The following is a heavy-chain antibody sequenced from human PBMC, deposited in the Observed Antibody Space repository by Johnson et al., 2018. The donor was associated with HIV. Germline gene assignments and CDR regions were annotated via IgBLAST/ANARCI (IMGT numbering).Heavy chain of an antibody. Sequence: VQLVESGGGVVRPGGSLRLSCAASGFTVSSNYMSWVRQAPWKGLEWVSAIGTAGDTYYPGSVKGRFTISRENAKNSLYLQMNSLRAGDTAVYYCAREDHYYDAFDIWGQGTMVTVSS. CDR2: IGTAGDT. J-gene: IGHJ3*02. CDR3: AREDHYYDAFDI. D-gene: IGHD3-10*01. V-gene: IGHV3-13*01. CDR1: GFTVSSNY.